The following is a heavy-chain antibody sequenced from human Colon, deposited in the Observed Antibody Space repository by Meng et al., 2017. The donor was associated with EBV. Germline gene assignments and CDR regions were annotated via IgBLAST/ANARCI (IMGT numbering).Heavy chain of an antibody. CDR3: ARVAVGISSFDY. J-gene: IGHJ4*02. CDR1: VDSFSRTSAA. Sequence: GPVLVKPPPTLSPPLALPVDSFSRTSAARNWIRQSPSRGLEWLGRTYYRSKWYNDYAVSVKSRITINPDTSKNQFSLQLNSVTPEDTAVYYCARVAVGISSFDYWGQGTLVTVSS. D-gene: IGHD1-26*01. CDR2: TYYRSKWYN. V-gene: IGHV6-1*01.